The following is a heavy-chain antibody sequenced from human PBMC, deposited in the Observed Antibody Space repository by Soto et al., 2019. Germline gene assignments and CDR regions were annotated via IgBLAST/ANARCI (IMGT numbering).Heavy chain of an antibody. Sequence: SETLSLTCTVSCGSISSGGYYWSWIRQHPGKGLEWIGYIYYSGSTYYNPSLKSRVTISVDASKNQFSLKLSSVTAADTAVYYCAGSGPAANDAFDIWGQGTMVTVSS. CDR1: CGSISSGGYY. CDR3: AGSGPAANDAFDI. J-gene: IGHJ3*02. D-gene: IGHD2-2*01. V-gene: IGHV4-31*03. CDR2: IYYSGST.